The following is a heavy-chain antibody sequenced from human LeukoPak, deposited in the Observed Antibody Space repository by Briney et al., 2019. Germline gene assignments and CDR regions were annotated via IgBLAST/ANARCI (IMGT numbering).Heavy chain of an antibody. CDR3: ARDGNEYYYDSSGYYYDY. CDR1: GGTFSSYA. V-gene: IGHV1-69*13. J-gene: IGHJ4*02. CDR2: IISIFGTA. Sequence: SLKVSCKASGGTFSSYAISWVRQAPGQGLEWMAGIISIFGTANYAQTFQGRVAITADESTSTAYMELSSLRSEDTAVYYCARDGNEYYYDSSGYYYDYWGQGTLVTVS. D-gene: IGHD3-22*01.